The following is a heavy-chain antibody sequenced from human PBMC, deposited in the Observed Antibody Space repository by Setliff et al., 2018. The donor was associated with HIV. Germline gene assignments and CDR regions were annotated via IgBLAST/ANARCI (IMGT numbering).Heavy chain of an antibody. CDR2: ISSSGGTI. CDR3: ARDRGLGSSSPGRYYYVDV. Sequence: GSLRLSCAASGFTFSSYEMNWVRQAPGKGLEWVSYISSSGGTIYYADSVKGRFTISRDNAKSTMYLQVDSLTAEDTAVYYCARDRGLGSSSPGRYYYVDVWGKGTTVTVSS. CDR1: GFTFSSYE. D-gene: IGHD6-13*01. J-gene: IGHJ6*03. V-gene: IGHV3-48*03.